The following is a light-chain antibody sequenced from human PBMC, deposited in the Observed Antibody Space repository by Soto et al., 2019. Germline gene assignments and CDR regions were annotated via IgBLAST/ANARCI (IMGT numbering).Light chain of an antibody. Sequence: EIVLTQSPATLSLSPGERATLSCRASQSVSSYLAWYQQKPGQAPRLLIYDASNRATGIPAMFSGSGSGTDFTLTISSLEPEDFAVDYCQQRSNWPPYMYSFGQGTKLEIK. V-gene: IGKV3-11*01. CDR1: QSVSSY. CDR2: DAS. CDR3: QQRSNWPPYMYS. J-gene: IGKJ2*01.